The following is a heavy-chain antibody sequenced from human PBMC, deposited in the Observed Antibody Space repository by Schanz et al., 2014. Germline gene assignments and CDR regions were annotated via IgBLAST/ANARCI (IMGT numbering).Heavy chain of an antibody. CDR3: TTDRPLGSLDH. CDR1: GGTFSSFA. CDR2: IIPILDIT. V-gene: IGHV1-69*04. Sequence: QVQLVQSGAEVKKPGSSVKVSCKASGGTFSSFAIFWVRQAPGQGLEWMGTIIPILDITNYAQKFQGRVTITADKSTSTAYMELSNLRSEDTAVYYCTTDRPLGSLDHWGQGTLVTVSS. J-gene: IGHJ4*02. D-gene: IGHD1-26*01.